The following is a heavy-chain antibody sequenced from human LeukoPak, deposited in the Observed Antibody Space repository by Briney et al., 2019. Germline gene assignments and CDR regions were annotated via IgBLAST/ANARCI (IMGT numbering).Heavy chain of an antibody. CDR3: AKDREVTSYYFDY. CDR1: GFTFSDYY. CDR2: ISGSGTTI. Sequence: GGSLRLSCAASGFTFSDYYMGWIRQAPGKGLEGLSYISGSGTTIYYADSVKGRFTISRDNAKNSLDLQMNSLRAEDTAVYYCAKDREVTSYYFDYWGQGTLVTVSS. V-gene: IGHV3-11*01. J-gene: IGHJ4*02. D-gene: IGHD3-10*01.